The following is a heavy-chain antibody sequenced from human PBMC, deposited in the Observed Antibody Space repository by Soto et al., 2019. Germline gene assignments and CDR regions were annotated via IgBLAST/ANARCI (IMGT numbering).Heavy chain of an antibody. J-gene: IGHJ6*03. CDR2: MNPNSGNT. CDR3: ARGYCSGGSCYPGVNYYYYYYMDV. D-gene: IGHD2-15*01. Sequence: QVQLVQSGAEVKKPGASVKVSCKASGYTFASYDINWVRQATGQGLEWMGWMNPNSGNTGYAQKFQGRVIMTRNTSISTAYMELSSLRSEDTAVSYCARGYCSGGSCYPGVNYYYYYYMDVWGKGTTVTVSS. CDR1: GYTFASYD. V-gene: IGHV1-8*01.